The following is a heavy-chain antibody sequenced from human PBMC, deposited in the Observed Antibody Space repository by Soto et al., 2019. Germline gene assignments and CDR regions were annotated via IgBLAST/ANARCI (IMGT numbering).Heavy chain of an antibody. CDR3: EEDQGGYAYGRAGNY. D-gene: IGHD5-18*01. Sequence: GGSVRLSCAASGRTFSTYSLNWVREAPEKGLEWVSSISSSSSYIYYADSVKGRFTISRDNAKNSLYLQMNSLRAEDTAVYDWEEDQGGYAYGRAGNYWRRGTRVTVSS. CDR1: GRTFSTYS. CDR2: ISSSSSYI. V-gene: IGHV3-21*04. J-gene: IGHJ4*02.